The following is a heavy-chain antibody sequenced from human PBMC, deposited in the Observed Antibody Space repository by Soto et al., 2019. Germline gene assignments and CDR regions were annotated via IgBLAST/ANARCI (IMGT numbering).Heavy chain of an antibody. CDR2: IWYDGINK. V-gene: IGHV3-33*01. J-gene: IGHJ4*02. CDR3: ARESGSTGYPDY. CDR1: GFTISSYG. D-gene: IGHD3-22*01. Sequence: QVQLVESGGAVVQPGRSLRLSSAVSGFTISSYGMHWVRQAPGKGLEWVAVIWYDGINKYYTDSVRGRFIISRDNSNNTLHLQMNSLRAEDTAVYYCARESGSTGYPDYWGQGTLVTVSS.